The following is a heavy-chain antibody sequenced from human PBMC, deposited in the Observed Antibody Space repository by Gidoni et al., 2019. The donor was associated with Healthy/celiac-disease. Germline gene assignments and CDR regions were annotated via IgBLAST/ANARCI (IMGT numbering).Heavy chain of an antibody. V-gene: IGHV3-23*01. CDR2: ISGSGGST. J-gene: IGHJ4*02. Sequence: EVQLLESGGGLVQPGGSLSPTCAASGFTFSSYAMGWVRQAPGKGLELVSAISGSGGSTYYADSVKGRFTISRDNSKNTLYLHMNSLRAEDTAVYYCAKDRGSGWSDYWGQGTLVTVSS. D-gene: IGHD6-19*01. CDR3: AKDRGSGWSDY. CDR1: GFTFSSYA.